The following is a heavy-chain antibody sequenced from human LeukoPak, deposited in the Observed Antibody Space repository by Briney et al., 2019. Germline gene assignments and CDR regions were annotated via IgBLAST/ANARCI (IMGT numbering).Heavy chain of an antibody. D-gene: IGHD6-13*01. V-gene: IGHV4-34*01. CDR1: GGSFSGYY. CDR3: ARIDRLRYSGVYGMDV. CDR2: INHSGRT. J-gene: IGHJ6*01. Sequence: SETLSLTCAVYGGSFSGYYWRWISQPPGKGLEWIGEINHSGRTNYNPALKSRVTISVDQSKNQFSLKLSSVTAADTAVYYCARIDRLRYSGVYGMDVWGQGTTVTVSS.